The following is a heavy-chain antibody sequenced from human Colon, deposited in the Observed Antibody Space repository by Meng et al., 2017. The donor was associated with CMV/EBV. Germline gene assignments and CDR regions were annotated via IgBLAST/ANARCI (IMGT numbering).Heavy chain of an antibody. CDR3: AGSRGWSRPPEF. J-gene: IGHJ1*01. V-gene: IGHV3-21*06. CDR1: GFTFSGSS. D-gene: IGHD6-19*01. CDR2: ISSTSTYI. Sequence: GESLKISCAGSGFTFSGSSMNWVRQAPGKGLEWVSSISSTSTYIYYADLVKGRFTISRDNAKNSLYLQMNSLRAEDTAVYYCAGSRGWSRPPEFWGQGTLVTVSS.